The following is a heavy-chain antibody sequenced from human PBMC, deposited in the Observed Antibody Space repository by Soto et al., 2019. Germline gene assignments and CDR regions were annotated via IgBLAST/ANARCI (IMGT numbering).Heavy chain of an antibody. D-gene: IGHD2-2*01. J-gene: IGHJ4*02. V-gene: IGHV1-69*06. CDR3: AIYHLELFRFDY. CDR1: GGTFSSYA. Sequence: SVKVSCKASGGTFSSYAISWVRQAPGQGLEWMGGIIPIFGTANYAQKFQGRVTITADKSTSTAYMEPSSLRSEDTAVYFCAIYHLELFRFDYWGQGTLVTVSS. CDR2: IIPIFGTA.